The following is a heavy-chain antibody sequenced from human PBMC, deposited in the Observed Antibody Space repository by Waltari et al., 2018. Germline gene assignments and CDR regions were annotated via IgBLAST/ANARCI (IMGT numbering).Heavy chain of an antibody. J-gene: IGHJ6*02. D-gene: IGHD4-17*01. CDR3: ARWGPDLTNGDYGYYYGMDV. Sequence: QVQLQESGPGLVKPSETLSLTCTVSGGSISSYYWSWIRQPPGKGLEWIGRIYTSGSTNYNPSRKIRVTRSVDTSKNQFSLKLRSEDTAVYYCARWGPDLTNGDYGYYYGMDVWGQGTTVTVSS. V-gene: IGHV4-4*07. CDR1: GGSISSYY. CDR2: IYTSGST.